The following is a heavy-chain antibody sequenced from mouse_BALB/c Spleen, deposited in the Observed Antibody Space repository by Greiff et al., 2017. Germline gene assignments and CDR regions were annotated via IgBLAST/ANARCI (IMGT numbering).Heavy chain of an antibody. J-gene: IGHJ4*01. CDR3: ARGGSNAMDY. CDR1: GYSITSDYA. V-gene: IGHV3-2*02. D-gene: IGHD1-1*01. Sequence: EVQGVESGPGLVKPSQSLSLTCTVTGYSITSDYAWNWIRQFPGNKLEWMGYISYSGSTSYNPSLKSRISITRDTSKNQFFLQLNSVTTEDTATYYCARGGSNAMDYWGQGTSVTVSS. CDR2: ISYSGST.